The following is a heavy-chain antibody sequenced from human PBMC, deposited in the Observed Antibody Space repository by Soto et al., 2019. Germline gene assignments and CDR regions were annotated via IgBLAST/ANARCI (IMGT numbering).Heavy chain of an antibody. V-gene: IGHV3-53*01. CDR2: VYSSGST. CDR3: AKGGRRSSGWYVGYYFDY. CDR1: GLGVTNNY. D-gene: IGHD6-19*01. J-gene: IGHJ4*02. Sequence: GGSLRLSCAASGLGVTNNYMSWVRQAPGKGLEWVSIVYSSGSTYYADSVKGRFTISRDNSKNTLYLQMNSLRAEDTAVYYCAKGGRRSSGWYVGYYFDYWGQGTLVTVSS.